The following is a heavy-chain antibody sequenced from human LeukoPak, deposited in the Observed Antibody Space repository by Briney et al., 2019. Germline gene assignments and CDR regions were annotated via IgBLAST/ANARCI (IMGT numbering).Heavy chain of an antibody. V-gene: IGHV4-39*01. CDR1: GGSISSSSYY. CDR3: ARQGGGSAPE. Sequence: SETLSLTCTVSGGSISSSSYYWGWIRQPPGKGLEWIGSIYHSGSTYYNPSLKSRVTISVDTSKNQFSLKLNSVTAADTAVYYCARQGGGSAPEWGQGTLVTVSS. D-gene: IGHD2-15*01. J-gene: IGHJ4*02. CDR2: IYHSGST.